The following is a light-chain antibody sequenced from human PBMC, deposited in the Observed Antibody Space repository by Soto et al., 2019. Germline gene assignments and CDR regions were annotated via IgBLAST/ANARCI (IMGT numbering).Light chain of an antibody. CDR3: QQTNSFPRT. V-gene: IGKV1-5*03. Sequence: DIQMTQSPSTLSGSVGDRVTITCRASQTISSWLAWYQQKPGKAPKLLIYKASTLKSGVPSRFSGSGSGTDFTLTISSLQPEDFATYYCQQTNSFPRTFGQGTRLEIK. CDR2: KAS. CDR1: QTISSW. J-gene: IGKJ5*01.